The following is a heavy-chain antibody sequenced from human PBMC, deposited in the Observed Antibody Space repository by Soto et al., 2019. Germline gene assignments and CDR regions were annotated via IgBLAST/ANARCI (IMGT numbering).Heavy chain of an antibody. Sequence: QVQLQESGPGLVKPSQTLSLTCTVSGGSISSGGYYWSWIRQHPGKGLEWIGYIYYSGSTYYNPSLKSRVTISVDTSKNQFSLKLSSVTAADTAVYYCARRVGYDILTGYYNPYFDYWGQGTLVTVSS. CDR2: IYYSGST. J-gene: IGHJ4*02. CDR3: ARRVGYDILTGYYNPYFDY. D-gene: IGHD3-9*01. CDR1: GGSISSGGYY. V-gene: IGHV4-31*03.